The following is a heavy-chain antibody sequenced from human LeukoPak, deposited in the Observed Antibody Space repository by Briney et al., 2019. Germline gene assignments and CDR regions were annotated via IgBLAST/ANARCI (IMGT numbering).Heavy chain of an antibody. CDR3: AGEDTAMGGDY. J-gene: IGHJ4*02. Sequence: GGTLRLSCAASGSTFSSYGMSWVRQAPGKGLEWVSAISASGGSTYYADSVKGRFTISRDNSKNTLYLQMNSLRAEDTAVYYCAGEDTAMGGDYWGQGTLVTVSS. V-gene: IGHV3-23*01. CDR1: GSTFSSYG. D-gene: IGHD5-18*01. CDR2: ISASGGST.